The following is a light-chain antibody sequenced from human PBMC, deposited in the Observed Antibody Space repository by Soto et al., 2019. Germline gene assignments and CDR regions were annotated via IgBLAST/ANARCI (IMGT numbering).Light chain of an antibody. CDR2: RAS. Sequence: DIQMTQSPSTLSASVGDRVTITCRASQSISNYLAWYQQKPGKAPSLLIYRASSLESGVPSRFSGSGSGTEFTLTISSLQPDDFATFYCQQYNSYSYTFGQGTKLEIK. J-gene: IGKJ2*01. CDR1: QSISNY. V-gene: IGKV1-5*03. CDR3: QQYNSYSYT.